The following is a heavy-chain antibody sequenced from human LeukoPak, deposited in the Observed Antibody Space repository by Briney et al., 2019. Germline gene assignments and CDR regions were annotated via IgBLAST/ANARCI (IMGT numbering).Heavy chain of an antibody. CDR1: GFTFSSFG. J-gene: IGHJ4*02. V-gene: IGHV3-30*03. CDR2: ISYDGSYK. CDR3: ASPNWGHFRSFIDY. Sequence: PGGSLRLSCAASGFTFSSFGMHWVRQAPGKGLEWVAVISYDGSYKNYVDSVKGRFTISRDNSKNTLYLQMNSLRPEDTAVYYCASPNWGHFRSFIDYWGQGTLVTVSS. D-gene: IGHD7-27*01.